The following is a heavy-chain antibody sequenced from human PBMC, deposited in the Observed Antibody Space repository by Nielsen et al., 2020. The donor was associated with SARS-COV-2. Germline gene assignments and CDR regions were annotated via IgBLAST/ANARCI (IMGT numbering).Heavy chain of an antibody. CDR1: GYTFTSYG. D-gene: IGHD3-3*01. CDR3: ARAPYYDFWSGYYHYGMDV. J-gene: IGHJ6*02. Sequence: ASVKVSCKASGYTFTSYGISWVRQAPGQGLEWMGWISAYNGNTNYAQKLQGRVTMTTDTSTSTAYMELSSLRSEDTAVYYCARAPYYDFWSGYYHYGMDVWGQGTTVTVSS. CDR2: ISAYNGNT. V-gene: IGHV1-18*01.